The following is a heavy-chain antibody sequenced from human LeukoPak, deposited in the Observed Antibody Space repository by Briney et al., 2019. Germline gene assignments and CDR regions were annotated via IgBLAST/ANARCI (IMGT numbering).Heavy chain of an antibody. V-gene: IGHV4-61*01. CDR1: GGSVSSGSYY. CDR2: IYYSGST. D-gene: IGHD1-1*01. CDR3: ARVQRERRDAFDI. Sequence: SEPLSLTCTVSGGSVSSGSYYWSWIRQPRGRGLEWIGYIYYSGSTNYNPSLRSRVTISVDTSKNQFSLKLSSVTAADTAVYYCARVQRERRDAFDIWGQGTMVTVSS. J-gene: IGHJ3*02.